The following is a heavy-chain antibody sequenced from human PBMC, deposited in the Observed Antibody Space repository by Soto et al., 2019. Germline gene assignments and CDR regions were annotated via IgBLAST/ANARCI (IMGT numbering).Heavy chain of an antibody. CDR3: ARLWGYNDSSGLRYFDY. J-gene: IGHJ4*02. D-gene: IGHD3-22*01. CDR2: IYYSGST. CDR1: GASISSSSYY. V-gene: IGHV4-39*01. Sequence: SETLSLTCTLSGASISSSSYYWGWIRQPPGMGLEWIVSIYYSGSTYYNPSLKSRVTMSIDTSKNQFSLKLSSVTAADTAVYYCARLWGYNDSSGLRYFDYWGQGTLVTVSS.